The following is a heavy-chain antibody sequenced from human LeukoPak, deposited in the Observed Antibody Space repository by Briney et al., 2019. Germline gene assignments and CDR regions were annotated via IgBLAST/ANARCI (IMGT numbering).Heavy chain of an antibody. Sequence: GESLKISCKGSGYSFTSYWIGWVRQMPGKGLEWMGIIYPDDPDTRYSPSFEGQVIISVDKSISTAYLQWSRLKASDTATYYCARHGHCTNGVCYSNRYYYMDVWGKGTTVTVSS. J-gene: IGHJ6*03. CDR1: GYSFTSYW. V-gene: IGHV5-51*01. CDR2: IYPDDPDT. CDR3: ARHGHCTNGVCYSNRYYYMDV. D-gene: IGHD2-8*01.